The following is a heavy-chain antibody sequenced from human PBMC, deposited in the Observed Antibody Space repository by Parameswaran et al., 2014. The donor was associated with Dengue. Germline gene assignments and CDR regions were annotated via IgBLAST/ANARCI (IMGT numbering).Heavy chain of an antibody. Sequence: VRQAPGKGLEWVGYIYYSGSTNYNPSLKSRVTISVDTSKNQFSLKLSSVTAADTAVYYCARTPFVYYFDYWGQGTPVTVSS. D-gene: IGHD2-21*01. CDR3: ARTPFVYYFDY. V-gene: IGHV4-59*01. J-gene: IGHJ4*02. CDR2: IYYSGST.